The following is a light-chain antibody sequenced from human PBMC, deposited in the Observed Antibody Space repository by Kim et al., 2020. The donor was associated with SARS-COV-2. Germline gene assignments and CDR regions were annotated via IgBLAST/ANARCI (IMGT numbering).Light chain of an antibody. CDR3: QQLNTFPRT. J-gene: IGKJ1*01. V-gene: IGKV1-9*01. CDR1: QGISSD. Sequence: ASVRDRVTITCRASQGISSDLAWYQQKPGKAPKVLIYAASTLQSGVPSRFSGSGFGTEFTLTIHSLQPEDLATYYCQQLNTFPRTFGQGTKVDIK. CDR2: AAS.